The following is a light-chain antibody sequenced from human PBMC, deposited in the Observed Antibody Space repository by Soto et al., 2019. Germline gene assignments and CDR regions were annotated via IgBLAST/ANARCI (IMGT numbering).Light chain of an antibody. J-gene: IGLJ3*02. Sequence: QSVLTQPASVSGSPGQSITISCTGTSSDVGAYNYVSWYQQHPGKAPKLMIYDVTNRPSGVSNRFSGSKSGNTASLTISGLQAEDEADYYCSSFTSGSTWVFGGGTKVTVL. CDR1: SSDVGAYNY. V-gene: IGLV2-14*01. CDR3: SSFTSGSTWV. CDR2: DVT.